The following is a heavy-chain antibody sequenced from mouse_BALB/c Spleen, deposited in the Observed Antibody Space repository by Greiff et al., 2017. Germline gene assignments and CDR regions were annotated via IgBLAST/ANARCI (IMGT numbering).Heavy chain of an antibody. V-gene: IGHV10-1*02. CDR2: IRSKSNNYAT. CDR3: VRHNDGYYVLYAMDY. D-gene: IGHD2-3*01. Sequence: EVKVVESGGGLVQPKGSLKLSCAASGFTFNTYAMNWVRQAPGKGLEWVARIRSKSNNYATYYADSVKDRFTISRDDSQSMLYLQMNNLKTEDTAMYYCVRHNDGYYVLYAMDYWGQGTSVTVSS. J-gene: IGHJ4*01. CDR1: GFTFNTYA.